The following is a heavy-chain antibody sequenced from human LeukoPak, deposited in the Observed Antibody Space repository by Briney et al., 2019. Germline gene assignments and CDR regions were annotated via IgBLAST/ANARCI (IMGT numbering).Heavy chain of an antibody. V-gene: IGHV1-46*01. Sequence: GASVKVSCKASGYTFTGYYMHWVRQAPGQGLEWMGIINPSRGSTRYAQKFQGRVTMTRDTSSSTVYMELSSLRSEDTAVYYCARAPPPGFYDILTGYPLPHNWFDPWGQGTLVTVSS. CDR3: ARAPPPGFYDILTGYPLPHNWFDP. D-gene: IGHD3-9*01. J-gene: IGHJ5*02. CDR2: INPSRGST. CDR1: GYTFTGYY.